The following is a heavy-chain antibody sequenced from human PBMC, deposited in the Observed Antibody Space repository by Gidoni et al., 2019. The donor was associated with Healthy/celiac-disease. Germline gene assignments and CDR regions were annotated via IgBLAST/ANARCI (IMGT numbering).Heavy chain of an antibody. CDR1: GYTFPSYD. CDR2: MNPNSGNT. V-gene: IGHV1-8*01. J-gene: IGHJ4*02. D-gene: IGHD6-6*01. Sequence: QVQLVQSGAEVKKPGASVKVSCTASGYTFPSYDINWVRQATGQGLEWMGWMNPNSGNTGYAQKFQGRVTMTRNTSISTAYMELSSLRSEDTAVYYCAVELYSSSSAGVVGWGQGTLVTVSS. CDR3: AVELYSSSSAGVVG.